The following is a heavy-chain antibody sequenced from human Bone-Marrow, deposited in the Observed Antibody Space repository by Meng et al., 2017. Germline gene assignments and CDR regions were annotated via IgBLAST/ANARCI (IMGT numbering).Heavy chain of an antibody. CDR1: GFTFSSYG. D-gene: IGHD2-15*01. CDR3: VRDLVGCSGGSCYNYYGMDV. V-gene: IGHV3-33*01. J-gene: IGHJ6*02. Sequence: GESLKISCAASGFTFSSYGMHWVRQAPGKGLEWVAVIWYDGSNKYYADSVKGRFTISRDNSKNTLYLQMNSLRAEDTAVYYCVRDLVGCSGGSCYNYYGMDVWGQGTTVTVSS. CDR2: IWYDGSNK.